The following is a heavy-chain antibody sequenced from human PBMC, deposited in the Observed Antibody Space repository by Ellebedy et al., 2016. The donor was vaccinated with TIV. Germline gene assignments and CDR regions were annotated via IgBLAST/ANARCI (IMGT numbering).Heavy chain of an antibody. Sequence: ASVKVSCKASGYTFTSYDINWVRQATGQGLEWMGWMNPNSGNTNYAQKLQGRVTMTTDTSTSTVYMELRSLRSDDTAVYYCARAKTGSSGWYYYWGQGTLVTVSS. J-gene: IGHJ4*02. CDR3: ARAKTGSSGWYYY. D-gene: IGHD6-19*01. V-gene: IGHV1-18*01. CDR1: GYTFTSYD. CDR2: MNPNSGNT.